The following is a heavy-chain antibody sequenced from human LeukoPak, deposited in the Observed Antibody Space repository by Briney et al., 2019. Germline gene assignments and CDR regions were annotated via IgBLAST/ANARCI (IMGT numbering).Heavy chain of an antibody. CDR1: GASIRSKY. J-gene: IGHJ4*02. Sequence: SETLSLTCSVSGASIRSKYWSWIRQPPGKGLEWIGYIYHSGSTNYSPSLKSRVTISVGTSNNQISLEMRSVTAADTAVYYCARGEGGGYSAQLDYWGQGALVTVSS. CDR2: IYHSGST. D-gene: IGHD5-18*01. V-gene: IGHV4-59*01. CDR3: ARGEGGGYSAQLDY.